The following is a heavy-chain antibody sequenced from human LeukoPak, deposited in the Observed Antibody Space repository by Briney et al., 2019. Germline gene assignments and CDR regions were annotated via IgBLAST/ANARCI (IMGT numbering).Heavy chain of an antibody. CDR2: INHSGST. CDR3: ARHEYSGSYYGLSWFDP. CDR1: GGSFSGYY. V-gene: IGHV4-34*01. D-gene: IGHD1-26*01. Sequence: SETLSLTCAVYGGSFSGYYWSWIRQPPGKGLEWIGEINHSGSTNYNPSLKSRVTKSVDTPKNQLSLKLSSLTAADTAVYYCARHEYSGSYYGLSWFDPWGQGTLVTVSS. J-gene: IGHJ5*02.